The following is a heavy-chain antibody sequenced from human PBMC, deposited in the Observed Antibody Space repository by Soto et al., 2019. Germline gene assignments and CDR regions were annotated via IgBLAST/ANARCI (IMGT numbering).Heavy chain of an antibody. CDR2: IYYSGST. CDR3: ARDSRSGGSCYAPFDVFDI. J-gene: IGHJ3*02. V-gene: IGHV4-59*01. CDR1: GGSISSYY. Sequence: SETLSLTCTVSGGSISSYYWSWIRQPPGKGLEWIGYIYYSGSTNYNPSLKSRVTISVDTSKNQFSLKLSSVTAADTAVYYCARDSRSGGSCYAPFDVFDIWGQGTMVTVSS. D-gene: IGHD2-15*01.